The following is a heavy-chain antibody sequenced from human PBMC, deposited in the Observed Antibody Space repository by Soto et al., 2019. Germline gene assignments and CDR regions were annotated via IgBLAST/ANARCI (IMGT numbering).Heavy chain of an antibody. D-gene: IGHD3-16*01. J-gene: IGHJ3*02. Sequence: PGGSLRISCEASGFTFNTYAMSGVRQAPGKGLECVSAISVSGGSTYYANSVKGRFTISRDNSKNTLYLQMGSLRAEDMAVYYCARQMGHYDYVWGSYAFDIWGQGTMVTVSS. CDR1: GFTFNTYA. V-gene: IGHV3-64*01. CDR3: ARQMGHYDYVWGSYAFDI. CDR2: ISVSGGST.